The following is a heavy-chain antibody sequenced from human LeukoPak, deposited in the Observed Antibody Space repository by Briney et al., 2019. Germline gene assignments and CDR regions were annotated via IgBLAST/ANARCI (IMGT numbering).Heavy chain of an antibody. CDR2: IYPGDSDT. Sequence: GESLKISCKGSGYSFTSYWIGWVRQMPGKGLEWMGIIYPGDSDTRYSPSFQGQVTISADKSISTAYLQWSSLKASDTAMYYCARLKRITMIVVVKGQAFDIWGQGTMVTVSS. V-gene: IGHV5-51*01. J-gene: IGHJ3*02. CDR1: GYSFTSYW. D-gene: IGHD3-22*01. CDR3: ARLKRITMIVVVKGQAFDI.